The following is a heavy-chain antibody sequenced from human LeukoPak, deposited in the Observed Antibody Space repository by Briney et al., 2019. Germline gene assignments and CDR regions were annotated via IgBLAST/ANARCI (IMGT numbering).Heavy chain of an antibody. D-gene: IGHD6-19*01. CDR1: GGSISTYY. CDR2: IYYSGST. Sequence: SETLSLTCTVSGGSISTYYWSWIRQPPGKGLEWIGYIYYSGSTNYNPSLKSRVTISLDMSKNQFSLKLSSVTAADTAVYYCARRLAVTGRYYFDYWGEGTLVTVSS. V-gene: IGHV4-59*08. CDR3: ARRLAVTGRYYFDY. J-gene: IGHJ4*02.